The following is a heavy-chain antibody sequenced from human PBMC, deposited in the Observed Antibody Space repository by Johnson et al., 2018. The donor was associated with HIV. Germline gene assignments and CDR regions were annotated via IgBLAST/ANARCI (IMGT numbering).Heavy chain of an antibody. V-gene: IGHV3-30-3*01. CDR1: EFTFSNYA. Sequence: QVQLVESGGGVVQPGRSLRLSCAASEFTFSNYAMHWVRQAPGKGLEWVAVVPDDGDNKYYADPVKGRFTISRDNSKNTLYLQMNSLRAEDTAIYYCARGQLWLLDDALDIWGQGTMVTVSS. J-gene: IGHJ3*02. CDR2: VPDDGDNK. D-gene: IGHD5-18*01. CDR3: ARGQLWLLDDALDI.